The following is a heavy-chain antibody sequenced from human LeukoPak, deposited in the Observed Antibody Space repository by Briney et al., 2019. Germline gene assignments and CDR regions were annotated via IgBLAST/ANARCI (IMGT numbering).Heavy chain of an antibody. V-gene: IGHV3-30*18. D-gene: IGHD6-13*01. CDR2: ISYEGSNK. CDR3: AKAPAAAPDY. J-gene: IGHJ4*02. Sequence: GGSLRLSCAASGFTFSSYGMHWVRQAPGKGLEWVAVISYEGSNKYYADSVKGRFTISRDNSKNTLYLQMNSLRAEDTAVYYCAKAPAAAPDYWGQGTLVTVSS. CDR1: GFTFSSYG.